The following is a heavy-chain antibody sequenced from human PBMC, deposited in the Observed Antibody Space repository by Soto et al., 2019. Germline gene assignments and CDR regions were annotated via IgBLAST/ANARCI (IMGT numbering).Heavy chain of an antibody. V-gene: IGHV6-1*01. CDR2: TYFRSKWYN. J-gene: IGHJ5*02. CDR1: GDSVSSKTAA. Sequence: SQTLSLTCAISGDSVSSKTAAWNWIRQSPSRGLEWLGRTYFRSKWYNDYAISVKSRITVNPDTSKNQFSLLLNSVTPEDTAVYYCARVSFDHFVHWFDPWGQGTLVTVSS. D-gene: IGHD3-9*01. CDR3: ARVSFDHFVHWFDP.